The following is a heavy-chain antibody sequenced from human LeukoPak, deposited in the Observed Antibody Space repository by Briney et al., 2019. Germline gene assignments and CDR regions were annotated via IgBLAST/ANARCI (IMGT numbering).Heavy chain of an antibody. D-gene: IGHD3-10*01. J-gene: IGHJ4*02. CDR2: IIPIFGTA. CDR1: GGTFSSYA. V-gene: IGHV1-69*01. Sequence: GSSVNVSCKASGGTFSSYAISWVRQAPGQGLEWMGGIIPIFGTANYAQKFQGRVTITADESTSTAYMELSSLRSEDTAVYYCARDYHGSGSLTTFDYWGQGTLVTVSS. CDR3: ARDYHGSGSLTTFDY.